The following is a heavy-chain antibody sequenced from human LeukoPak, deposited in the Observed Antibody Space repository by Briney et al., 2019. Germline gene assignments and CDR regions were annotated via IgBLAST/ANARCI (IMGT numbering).Heavy chain of an antibody. D-gene: IGHD5-12*01. Sequence: SETLSLTCTVSGYSISTGYYWDWIRQPPGKGLEWIGTFYHGGSTYYNPSLKSRVTISVDTSKNQISLELSSVTAADTAVYYCARANRYDLYFDYWGQGTLVTVSS. V-gene: IGHV4-38-2*02. CDR1: GYSISTGYY. CDR3: ARANRYDLYFDY. CDR2: FYHGGST. J-gene: IGHJ4*02.